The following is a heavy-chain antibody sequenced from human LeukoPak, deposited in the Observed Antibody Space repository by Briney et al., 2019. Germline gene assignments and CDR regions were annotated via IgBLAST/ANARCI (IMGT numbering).Heavy chain of an antibody. J-gene: IGHJ5*02. CDR2: ISYSGST. V-gene: IGHV4-59*01. Sequence: SETLSLTSTLSAGSISPYFWSWIRQLPGDGLEWIGYISYSGSTNYIPSLKSRVTISVDTSKNESSLQLSSVTAADTAVYYWARNVYRGVTDYDPWGQGTLVTVSS. CDR1: AGSISPYF. D-gene: IGHD3-10*01. CDR3: ARNVYRGVTDYDP.